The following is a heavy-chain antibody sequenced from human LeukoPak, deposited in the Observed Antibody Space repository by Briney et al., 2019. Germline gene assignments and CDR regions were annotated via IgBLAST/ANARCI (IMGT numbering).Heavy chain of an antibody. V-gene: IGHV1-46*01. CDR2: INPSGGST. D-gene: IGHD6-6*01. CDR1: GYTFTSYY. J-gene: IGHJ4*02. CDR3: ARDPPYSSSPRVFDY. Sequence: ASVKVSCKASGYTFTSYYMHWVRQAPGQGLEWMGIINPSGGSTSYAQKFQGRVTITADKSTSTAYMELSSLRSEDTAVYYCARDPPYSSSPRVFDYWGQGTLVTVSS.